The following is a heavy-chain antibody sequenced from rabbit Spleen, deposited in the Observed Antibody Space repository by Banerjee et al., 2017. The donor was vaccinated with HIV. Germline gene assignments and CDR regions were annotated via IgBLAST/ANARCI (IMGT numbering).Heavy chain of an antibody. V-gene: IGHV1S45*01. Sequence: QEQLEESGGGLFQPGGSLAVTCKASGFTISSSYYVMCWVRQAPGKGLEWIGCIGASSGNTYYANWAKGRFTITRSTSLATVTLQLNSLTAADTATYFCARDAGTSFSTYGMDLWGPGTLVTVS. CDR2: IGASSGNT. D-gene: IGHD8-1*01. CDR3: ARDAGTSFSTYGMDL. CDR1: GFTISSSYYV. J-gene: IGHJ6*01.